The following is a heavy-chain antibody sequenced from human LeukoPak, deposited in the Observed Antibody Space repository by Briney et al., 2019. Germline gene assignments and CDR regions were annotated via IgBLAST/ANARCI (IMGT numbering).Heavy chain of an antibody. CDR2: ISSSSSTI. D-gene: IGHD3-9*01. CDR1: GFTFSSYS. V-gene: IGHV3-48*02. J-gene: IGHJ4*02. Sequence: GGSLRLSCAASGFTFSSYSMNWVSQAPGKGLEWVSYISSSSSTIYYADSVKGRFTISRDNAKNSLYLQMNSLRDEDTAVYYCSRDRGAQLPYFDWPGLDYWGQGTLVTVSS. CDR3: SRDRGAQLPYFDWPGLDY.